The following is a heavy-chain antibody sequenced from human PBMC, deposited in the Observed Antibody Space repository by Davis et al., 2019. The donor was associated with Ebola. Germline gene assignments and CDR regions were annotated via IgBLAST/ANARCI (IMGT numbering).Heavy chain of an antibody. CDR3: ARGQLTRNIVVVTASHFDS. V-gene: IGHV4-30-2*01. CDR2: IYHSGRT. J-gene: IGHJ4*02. CDR1: GGFVSSGGYS. Sequence: MPSETLSLTCAVSGGFVSSGGYSWSWIRQPPGKGLEWIGDIYHSGRTNYNPSLKSRVTISVDKSENQFYLKLSSVTAADTAVYFCARGQLTRNIVVVTASHFDSWGQGTLVTVSS. D-gene: IGHD2-21*02.